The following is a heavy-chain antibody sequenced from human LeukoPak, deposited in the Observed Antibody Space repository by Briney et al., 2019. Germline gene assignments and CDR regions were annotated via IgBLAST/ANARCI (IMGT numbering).Heavy chain of an antibody. CDR1: GGSISSYY. D-gene: IGHD5-18*01. CDR3: ARLGYSYGAYYYYYGMDV. V-gene: IGHV4-59*08. J-gene: IGHJ6*02. CDR2: IYYSGST. Sequence: SETLSLTCTVSGGSISSYYWSWIRQPPGKGLEWIGYIYYSGSTNYNPSLKSRVTISVDTSKNQLSLKLSSVTAADTAVYYCARLGYSYGAYYYYYGMDVWGQGTTVTVSS.